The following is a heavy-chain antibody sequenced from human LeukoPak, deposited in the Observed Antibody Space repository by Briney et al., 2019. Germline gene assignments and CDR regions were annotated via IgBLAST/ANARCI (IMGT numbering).Heavy chain of an antibody. J-gene: IGHJ4*02. CDR3: TRVGYIDEGIDY. Sequence: GGPLRLSCVASGFPFSSYWMTWVRQAPGKGLEWVANIKQDGSKKSYVDSVKGRFTISRDNAKNSLYLQMNSLRAEDTAIYYCTRVGYIDEGIDYWGQGTLVTISS. CDR1: GFPFSSYW. V-gene: IGHV3-7*04. D-gene: IGHD5-24*01. CDR2: IKQDGSKK.